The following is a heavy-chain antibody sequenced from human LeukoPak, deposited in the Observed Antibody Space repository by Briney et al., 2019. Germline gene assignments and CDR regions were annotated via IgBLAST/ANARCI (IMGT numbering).Heavy chain of an antibody. J-gene: IGHJ4*02. CDR3: TRVGYIDEGIDY. Sequence: GGPLRLSCVASGFPFSSYWMTWVRQAPGKGLEWVANIKQDGSKKSYVDSVKGRFTISRDNAKNSLYLQMNSLRAEDTAIYYCTRVGYIDEGIDYWGQGTLVTISS. CDR1: GFPFSSYW. V-gene: IGHV3-7*04. D-gene: IGHD5-24*01. CDR2: IKQDGSKK.